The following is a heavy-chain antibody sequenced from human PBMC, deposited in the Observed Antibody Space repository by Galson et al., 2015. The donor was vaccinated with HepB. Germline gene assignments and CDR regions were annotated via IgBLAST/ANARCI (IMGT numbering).Heavy chain of an antibody. V-gene: IGHV3-30*04. Sequence: SCKASSFTFTSYAIHWVRQAPGQGLEWVAFITGYGSKKNYAENVQGRFTITRDNSKNTLYMEMNSLTAEDTAVYYCARAAIVLVAGAAIGGGFDIWGQGTMVTVSS. CDR3: ARAAIVLVAGAAIGGGFDI. CDR1: SFTFTSYA. CDR2: ITGYGSKK. D-gene: IGHD2-15*01. J-gene: IGHJ3*02.